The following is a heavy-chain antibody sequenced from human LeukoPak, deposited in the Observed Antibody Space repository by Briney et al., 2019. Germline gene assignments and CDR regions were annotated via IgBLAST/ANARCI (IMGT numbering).Heavy chain of an antibody. V-gene: IGHV1-18*01. J-gene: IGHJ4*02. Sequence: ASVTVSFKASGYTFTIYGISWVRQAPGQGLEWMGWISAYNGNTNYAQKLRGRVTMTTDTSTSTAYMQLRSLRSDDTAVYYCARDPYFLSRYPPYYFDYWGQGTRVTVPS. D-gene: IGHD3-3*01. CDR1: GYTFTIYG. CDR2: ISAYNGNT. CDR3: ARDPYFLSRYPPYYFDY.